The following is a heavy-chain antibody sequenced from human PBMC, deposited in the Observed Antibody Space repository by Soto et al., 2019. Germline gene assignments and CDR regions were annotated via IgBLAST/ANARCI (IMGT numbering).Heavy chain of an antibody. CDR2: ISAYNGNT. Sequence: GASVKVSCKASGYTLAGYVISWMRQAPGQGLEWMGWISAYNGNTNYAQKLQGRVTMTTDTSTSTAYMELRSLRSDDTAVYYCARDPPPPDYWGQGTLVTVSS. V-gene: IGHV1-18*01. CDR3: ARDPPPPDY. CDR1: GYTLAGYV. J-gene: IGHJ4*02.